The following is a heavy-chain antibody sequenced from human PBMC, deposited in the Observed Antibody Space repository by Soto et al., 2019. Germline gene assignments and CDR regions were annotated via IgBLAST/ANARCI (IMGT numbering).Heavy chain of an antibody. CDR3: ARDSLWSTVVTMTLFDY. J-gene: IGHJ4*02. V-gene: IGHV1-46*01. CDR1: GYTFTSYY. D-gene: IGHD4-17*01. Sequence: QVQLVQSGAEVKKPGASVKVSCKASGYTFTSYYMHWVRQAPGQGLEWMGIINPSGGSTSYAQKFQGRVTMTRDTSTSTVYMELSSLRSEDTAVYYCARDSLWSTVVTMTLFDYWGQGTLVPVS. CDR2: INPSGGST.